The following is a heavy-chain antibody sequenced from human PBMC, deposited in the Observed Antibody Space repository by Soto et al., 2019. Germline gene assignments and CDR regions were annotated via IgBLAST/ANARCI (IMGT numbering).Heavy chain of an antibody. V-gene: IGHV4-59*11. Sequence: SEPLSLPCTVAGGSIRNLYWSWIRQPPRKGLEWIGYIYYSGSTNYNPSLKSRVTISVDTSKNQFSLKLSSVTAADTAVYYCARVRIAAAGTGYYYYYGMDVWGQGTTVTVSS. J-gene: IGHJ6*02. D-gene: IGHD6-13*01. CDR1: GGSIRNLY. CDR3: ARVRIAAAGTGYYYYYGMDV. CDR2: IYYSGST.